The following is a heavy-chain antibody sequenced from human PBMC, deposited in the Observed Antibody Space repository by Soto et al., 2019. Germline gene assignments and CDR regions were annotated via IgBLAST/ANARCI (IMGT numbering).Heavy chain of an antibody. CDR2: INAGNGNT. D-gene: IGHD1-26*01. J-gene: IGHJ2*01. V-gene: IGHV1-3*01. Sequence: QVQLVQSGAEVKKPGASVKVSCKASGYTFTSYAMHWVRQAPGQRLEWMGWINAGNGNTKYSQKFQGRVTITRDTSASTGCMELSSLRSEDTAVDDCARGGSLYWYFDLWGRGTLVTVSS. CDR3: ARGGSLYWYFDL. CDR1: GYTFTSYA.